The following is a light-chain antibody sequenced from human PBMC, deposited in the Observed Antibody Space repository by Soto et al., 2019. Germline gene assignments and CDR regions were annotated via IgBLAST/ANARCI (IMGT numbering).Light chain of an antibody. CDR2: GAS. CDR3: QQYNSWPLT. V-gene: IGKV3-15*01. Sequence: ETVMTQSPATLSVSPGERVTLSCMASEGVGSSLAWYQQKPGQAPRVLICGASTTAPGIPARFSGSGSGTEFTLTISSLQSEDFAVYYCQQYNSWPLTFGGGTKVDIK. J-gene: IGKJ4*01. CDR1: EGVGSS.